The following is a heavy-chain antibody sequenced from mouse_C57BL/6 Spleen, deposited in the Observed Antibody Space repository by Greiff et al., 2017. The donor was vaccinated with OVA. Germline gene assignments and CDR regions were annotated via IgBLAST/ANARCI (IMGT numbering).Heavy chain of an antibody. V-gene: IGHV1-61*01. Sequence: QVQLQQPGAELVRPGSSVKLSCKASGYTFTSYWMDWVKQRPGQGLEWIGNIYPSDSETRYNQKFKDKATLTVDKSSSTAYMQLSSLTSEDSAVYYCARGYGSSSFDYWGQGTTLTVSS. CDR2: IYPSDSET. CDR3: ARGYGSSSFDY. CDR1: GYTFTSYW. J-gene: IGHJ2*01. D-gene: IGHD1-1*01.